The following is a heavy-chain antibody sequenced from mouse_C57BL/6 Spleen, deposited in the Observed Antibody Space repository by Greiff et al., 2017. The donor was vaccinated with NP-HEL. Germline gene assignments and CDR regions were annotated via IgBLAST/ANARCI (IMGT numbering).Heavy chain of an antibody. Sequence: EVQLQQPGAELVKPGASVKLSCTASGFNIKDYYMHWVKQRPEQGLEWIGRIDPEDGETKYAPKFQGKATITADTSSNTAYLQLSSLTSEDTAVDDGARGGYGSSYNFDDWGQGTTLTVST. J-gene: IGHJ2*01. CDR2: IDPEDGET. CDR3: ARGGYGSSYNFDD. D-gene: IGHD1-1*01. V-gene: IGHV14-2*01. CDR1: GFNIKDYY.